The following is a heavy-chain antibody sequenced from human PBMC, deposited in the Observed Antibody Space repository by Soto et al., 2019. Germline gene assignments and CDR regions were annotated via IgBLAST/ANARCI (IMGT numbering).Heavy chain of an antibody. CDR2: IYSGGST. J-gene: IGHJ6*02. CDR1: GFTVSSNY. D-gene: IGHD6-13*01. CDR3: ARNKASSSWEIYYYYYYGMDV. V-gene: IGHV3-66*01. Sequence: PGGSLRLSCAASGFTVSSNYMSWVRQAPGKGLEWVSVIYSGGSTYYADSVKGRFTISRDNSKNTLYLQMNSLRAEDTAVYYCARNKASSSWEIYYYYYYGMDVWGQGTTVTVSS.